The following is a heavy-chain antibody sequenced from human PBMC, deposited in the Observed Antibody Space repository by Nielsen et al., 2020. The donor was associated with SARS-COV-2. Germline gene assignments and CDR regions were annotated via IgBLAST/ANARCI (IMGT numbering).Heavy chain of an antibody. J-gene: IGHJ4*02. CDR1: GFTFSSYA. V-gene: IGHV3-30*04. Sequence: GESLKISCAASGFTFSSYAMHWVHQAPGKGLEWVTVISFDGLYKQYTDSVKGRFSISRDNSKNTVSLQMDSLRTEDTAVYYCAREDRTNWYGVDYWGQGTLVTVSS. CDR2: ISFDGLYK. D-gene: IGHD6-13*01. CDR3: AREDRTNWYGVDY.